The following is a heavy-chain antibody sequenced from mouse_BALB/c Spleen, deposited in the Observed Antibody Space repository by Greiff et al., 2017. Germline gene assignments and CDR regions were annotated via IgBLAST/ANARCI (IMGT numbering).Heavy chain of an antibody. D-gene: IGHD2-4*01. J-gene: IGHJ4*01. Sequence: EVMLVESGGGLVKPGGSLKLSCAASGFTFSSYTMSWVRQTPEKRLEWVATISSGGSYTYYPDSVKGRFTISRDNAKNTLYLQMSSLKSEDTAMYYCTSFYDYGYYAMDYWGQGTSVTVSS. V-gene: IGHV5-6-4*01. CDR1: GFTFSSYT. CDR3: TSFYDYGYYAMDY. CDR2: ISSGGSYT.